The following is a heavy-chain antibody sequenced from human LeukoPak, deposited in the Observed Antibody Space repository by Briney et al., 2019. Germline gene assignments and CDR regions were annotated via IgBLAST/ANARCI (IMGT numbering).Heavy chain of an antibody. CDR3: ARTSYSGTYYWFDP. D-gene: IGHD1-26*01. V-gene: IGHV4-59*08. Sequence: SETLSLTCTVSGDSISSYYWSWIRQSPGKGLEWIGYIYYSGSTDYNPSLKSRATISIDTSKTQFYLNLSSVTASDTAVYYCARTSYSGTYYWFDPWGQGAVVTVSS. J-gene: IGHJ5*02. CDR1: GDSISSYY. CDR2: IYYSGST.